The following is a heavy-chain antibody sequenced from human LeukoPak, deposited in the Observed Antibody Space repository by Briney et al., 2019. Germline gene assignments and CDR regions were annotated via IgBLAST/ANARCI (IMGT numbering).Heavy chain of an antibody. CDR2: IYYSGST. D-gene: IGHD4-17*01. CDR1: GGSISSYY. CDR3: ARVMTTVTNGLGPFDY. V-gene: IGHV4-59*01. Sequence: SETLSLTCTVSGGSISSYYWSWIRQPPGKGLEWIGYIYYSGSTNYNPSLKSRVTISVDTSKNQFSLKLSSVTAADTAVYYCARVMTTVTNGLGPFDYWGQGTLVTVSS. J-gene: IGHJ4*02.